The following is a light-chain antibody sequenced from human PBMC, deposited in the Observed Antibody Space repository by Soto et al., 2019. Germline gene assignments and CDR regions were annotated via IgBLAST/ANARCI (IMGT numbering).Light chain of an antibody. J-gene: IGLJ2*01. Sequence: QPVLTQPPSASGTPGQSVTMSCSGSSSNFGRHTVSWYQQLPGTAPRLLIYTNTQRPSGVPDRFSGSKSGNSASLTISGLQSDDEAFYHCAAWDDTLNGVVFGGGTQLTVL. CDR2: TNT. CDR3: AAWDDTLNGVV. V-gene: IGLV1-44*01. CDR1: SSNFGRHT.